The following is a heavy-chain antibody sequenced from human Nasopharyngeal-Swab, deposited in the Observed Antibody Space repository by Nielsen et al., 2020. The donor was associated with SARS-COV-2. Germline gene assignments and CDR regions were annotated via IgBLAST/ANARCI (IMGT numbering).Heavy chain of an antibody. CDR2: ISPSDSDT. CDR3: ARHGGFCSSTNCYGGWFDP. Sequence: GESLKISCQGSGYTFSSYWIPWVRQMPGKGLEWMGMISPSDSDTKYRQYFQGQVTMSVDKSINTAYLHWSSLKASDTAMYYCARHGGFCSSTNCYGGWFDPWGQGTQVIVSS. J-gene: IGHJ5*02. V-gene: IGHV5-51*01. CDR1: GYTFSSYW. D-gene: IGHD2-2*01.